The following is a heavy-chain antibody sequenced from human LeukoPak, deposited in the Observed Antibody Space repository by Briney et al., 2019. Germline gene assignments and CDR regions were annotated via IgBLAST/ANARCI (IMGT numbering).Heavy chain of an antibody. Sequence: GGSLRFSCAASGFTFSSYAMSWVRQAPGKGLEWVSAISGSGGSTYYADSVKGRFTISRDNSKNTLYLQMNSLRAEDTAVYYCAKDTSFYYYDSSGRFDYWGQGTLVTVSS. CDR1: GFTFSSYA. CDR3: AKDTSFYYYDSSGRFDY. V-gene: IGHV3-23*01. J-gene: IGHJ4*02. D-gene: IGHD3-22*01. CDR2: ISGSGGST.